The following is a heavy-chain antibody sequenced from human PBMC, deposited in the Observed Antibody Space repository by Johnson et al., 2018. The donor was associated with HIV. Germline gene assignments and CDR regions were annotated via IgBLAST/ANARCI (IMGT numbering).Heavy chain of an antibody. D-gene: IGHD3-9*01. J-gene: IGHJ3*02. V-gene: IGHV3-66*01. CDR3: ARDDILTGYYDAFDI. Sequence: VQLVESGGGLVQPGGSLRLSCAASGFTVSSNYMSWVRQAPGKGLEWVSVIHSGGSTYYADSVKGRFTISRDNSKNTLYLQMNSLRAEDTAVYYCARDDILTGYYDAFDIWGQGTMVTVSS. CDR2: IHSGGST. CDR1: GFTVSSNY.